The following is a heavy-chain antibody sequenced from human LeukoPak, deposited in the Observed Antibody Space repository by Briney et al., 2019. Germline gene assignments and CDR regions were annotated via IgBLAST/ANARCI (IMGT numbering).Heavy chain of an antibody. CDR2: VYYSGST. V-gene: IGHV4-39*01. J-gene: IGHJ4*02. D-gene: IGHD5-12*01. Sequence: SETLFLTCTVSGGSISSGDYYWAWIRQPPGKGLEWVASVYYSGSTYYSPSLKSRVTISRDTTKNQFPLRLSSVTAADTAIYFCARHPSGYYENWGQGTLVTVSS. CDR3: ARHPSGYYEN. CDR1: GGSISSGDYY.